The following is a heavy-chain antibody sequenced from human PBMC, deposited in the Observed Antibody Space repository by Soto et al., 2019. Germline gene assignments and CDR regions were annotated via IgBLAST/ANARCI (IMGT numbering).Heavy chain of an antibody. V-gene: IGHV1-46*01. J-gene: IGHJ4*02. Sequence: QVQLVQSGAEVKKPGASVKVSCKASGYSFTSYYLHWVRQAPGQGLEWMGVLNPVGGGATYAQKFQGRVTMPRDTSTPTVYMELSSLRSEDTAMYYCARGYSRQPREYWGQGTLVTVSS. CDR2: LNPVGGGA. CDR3: ARGYSRQPREY. D-gene: IGHD5-12*01. CDR1: GYSFTSYY.